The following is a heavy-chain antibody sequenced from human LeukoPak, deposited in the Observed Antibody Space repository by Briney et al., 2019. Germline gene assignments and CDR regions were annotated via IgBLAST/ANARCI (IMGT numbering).Heavy chain of an antibody. CDR2: IRYDGSNK. J-gene: IGHJ1*01. D-gene: IGHD2-2*01. CDR3: AKDREPPQYCSSTSCYRGGFQH. CDR1: GFTFSSYG. V-gene: IGHV3-30*02. Sequence: PGGSLRLSCAASGFTFSSYGMHWVRQAPGKGLEWVAFIRYDGSNKYYADSVKGRFTISRDNSKNTLYLQMNSLRAEDTAVYYCAKDREPPQYCSSTSCYRGGFQHWGQGTLVTVSS.